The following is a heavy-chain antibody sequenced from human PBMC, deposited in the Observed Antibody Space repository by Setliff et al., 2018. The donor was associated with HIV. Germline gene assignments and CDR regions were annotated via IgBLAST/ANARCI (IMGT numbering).Heavy chain of an antibody. D-gene: IGHD6-6*01. CDR3: ARHRPYTNSPPGGPFDM. CDR2: IYPADSDT. Sequence: HGESLKISCKASGYSFTAFWIGWVRQIPGKGLEWMGIIYPADSDTRYSPSFQGQVTISADKSINTAYLEWSSLDASDAAIYYCARHRPYTNSPPGGPFDMWGQGTGVTVSS. V-gene: IGHV5-51*01. CDR1: GYSFTAFW. J-gene: IGHJ3*02.